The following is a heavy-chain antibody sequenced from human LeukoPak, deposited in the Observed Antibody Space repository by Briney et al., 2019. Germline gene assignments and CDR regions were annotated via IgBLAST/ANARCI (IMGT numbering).Heavy chain of an antibody. CDR3: ARDRFHVEMATIGPFGY. V-gene: IGHV3-30-3*01. CDR1: GLTFSSYA. Sequence: PGGSLRLSCAASGLTFSSYAMHWVRQAPGKGLEWVAVISYDGSNKYYADSVKGRFTISRDNSKNTLYLQMNSLRAEDTAVYYCARDRFHVEMATIGPFGYWGQGTLVTVSS. D-gene: IGHD5-24*01. J-gene: IGHJ4*02. CDR2: ISYDGSNK.